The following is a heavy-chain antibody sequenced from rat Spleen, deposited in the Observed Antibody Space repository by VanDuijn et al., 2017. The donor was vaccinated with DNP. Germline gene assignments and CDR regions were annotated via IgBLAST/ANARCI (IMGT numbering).Heavy chain of an antibody. Sequence: EVQLVESGGGFVQPGRSLKLSCAASGFTFSDYYMAWVRQAPTKGLECVAYISYDGGATYCGDSVKGRFTISRDNAKSTLYLQMNSLRSEDMATYYCAKVRTTGIPGFAYWGQGTLVTVSS. CDR3: AKVRTTGIPGFAY. CDR1: GFTFSDYY. J-gene: IGHJ3*01. D-gene: IGHD1-9*01. CDR2: ISYDGGAT. V-gene: IGHV5-20*01.